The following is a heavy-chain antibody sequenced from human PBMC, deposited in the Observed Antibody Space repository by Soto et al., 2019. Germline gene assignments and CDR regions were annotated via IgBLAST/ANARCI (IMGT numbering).Heavy chain of an antibody. Sequence: PSETLSLTCTVSGASIRCFYGSWIRKSAGKGLEWIGRIYATGTTDYNPSLKSRVMMSVDTSKKQFSLKLRSVTAADTAVYYCVRDGTKTLRDWFDPWGQGISVTVSS. D-gene: IGHD1-1*01. J-gene: IGHJ5*02. CDR2: IYATGTT. V-gene: IGHV4-4*07. CDR3: VRDGTKTLRDWFDP. CDR1: GASIRCFY.